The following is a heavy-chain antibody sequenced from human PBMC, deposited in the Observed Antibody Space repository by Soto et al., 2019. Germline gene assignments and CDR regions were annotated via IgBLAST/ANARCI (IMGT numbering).Heavy chain of an antibody. V-gene: IGHV3-33*01. Sequence: PGGSLRLSCAASGFTFSSYGMHWVRQAPGKGLEWVAVIWYDGSNKYYADSVKGRFTISRDNSKNTLYLQMNSLRAEDTAVYYCARDLGYSYGSFGYWGQGTLVTVSS. CDR3: ARDLGYSYGSFGY. CDR2: IWYDGSNK. J-gene: IGHJ4*02. D-gene: IGHD5-18*01. CDR1: GFTFSSYG.